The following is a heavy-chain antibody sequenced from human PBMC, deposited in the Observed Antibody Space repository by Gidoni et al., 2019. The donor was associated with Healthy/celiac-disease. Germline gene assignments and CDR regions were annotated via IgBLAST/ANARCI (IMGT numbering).Heavy chain of an antibody. V-gene: IGHV4-34*01. Sequence: QVQLQQWGAGLLKPSETLSLTCAAYGGSFSGYFWSWLRQPPGKGLEWIGEINHSGSTNYNPSLKSRVTISVDTSKNQFSLKLSSVTAADTAVYYCARVLGQQLDHYYYYYGMDVWGQGTTVTVSS. J-gene: IGHJ6*02. D-gene: IGHD6-13*01. CDR2: INHSGST. CDR1: GGSFSGYF. CDR3: ARVLGQQLDHYYYYYGMDV.